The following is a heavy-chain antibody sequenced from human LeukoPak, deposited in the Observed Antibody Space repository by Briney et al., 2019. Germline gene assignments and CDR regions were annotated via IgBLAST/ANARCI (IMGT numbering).Heavy chain of an antibody. J-gene: IGHJ6*02. CDR3: ARDETYYDLWSAHYYYGMDV. V-gene: IGHV1-3*01. CDR1: GYTFTSYA. D-gene: IGHD3-3*01. CDR2: INAGNGNT. Sequence: ASVKVSCKASGYTFTSYAMHWVRQAPGQRLEWMGWINAGNGNTKYSQKFQGRVTITRDTSASTAYMELSSLRSEDTAVYYCARDETYYDLWSAHYYYGMDVWGQGTTVTVSS.